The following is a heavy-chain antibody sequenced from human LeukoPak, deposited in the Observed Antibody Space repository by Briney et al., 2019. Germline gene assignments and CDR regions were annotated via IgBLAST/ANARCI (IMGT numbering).Heavy chain of an antibody. CDR2: IYHSGST. Sequence: SQTLSLTCAVSGGSISSGGYSWSWIRQPPGKGLEWIGYIYHSGSTYYNPSLKSRVTISVDRSKNQFSLRLSSVTAADTAVYYCARASDYGGNSCFDYWGQGTLVTVSS. CDR3: ARASDYGGNSCFDY. J-gene: IGHJ4*02. V-gene: IGHV4-30-2*01. CDR1: GGSISSGGYS. D-gene: IGHD4-23*01.